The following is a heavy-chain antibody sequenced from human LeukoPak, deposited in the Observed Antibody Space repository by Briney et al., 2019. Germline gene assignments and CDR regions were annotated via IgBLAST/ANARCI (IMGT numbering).Heavy chain of an antibody. CDR3: SIARNDYGSNGCSLLDY. D-gene: IGHD3-22*01. CDR1: GISLSSYG. J-gene: IGHJ4*02. CDR2: IWYDGSNI. Sequence: GGSLRLSCAASGISLSSYGMHWGRQAPGKGLEWVAVIWYDGSNIYYADSVKGRFTISRDNSKNTLYLQMNSLRAQGTALYYCSIARNDYGSNGCSLLDYWGQGTLVTVSS. V-gene: IGHV3-33*03.